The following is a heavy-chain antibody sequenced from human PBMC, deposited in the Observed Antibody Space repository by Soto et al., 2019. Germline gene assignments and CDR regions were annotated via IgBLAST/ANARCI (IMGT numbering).Heavy chain of an antibody. V-gene: IGHV4-59*08. CDR3: AGTRDSSSSGHSQH. CDR2: IYYSGST. Sequence: SETLSLTCTVSGGSISSHYWRWIRQPPGKGLEWIGYIYYSGSTNYNPSLRSRVTISVDTSKNQFSLKLSSVTAADTAVYYCAGTRDSSSSGHSQHWGQGTLVTVS. D-gene: IGHD6-13*01. J-gene: IGHJ1*01. CDR1: GGSISSHY.